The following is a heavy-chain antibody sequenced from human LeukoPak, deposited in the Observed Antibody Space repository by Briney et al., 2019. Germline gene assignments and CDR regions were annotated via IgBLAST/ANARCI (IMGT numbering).Heavy chain of an antibody. V-gene: IGHV3-7*01. D-gene: IGHD3-9*01. CDR3: VRDILTGYPIR. CDR2: IKEDGSDK. Sequence: GGALRLSCATPGFTLSSYWMSWVRQAPGKGPGWVANIKEDGSDKYYVDSVKGRFTISRDNAKNSLYLQMNSLRAEDTAVYYCVRDILTGYPIRWGQGTLVTVSS. CDR1: GFTLSSYW. J-gene: IGHJ4*02.